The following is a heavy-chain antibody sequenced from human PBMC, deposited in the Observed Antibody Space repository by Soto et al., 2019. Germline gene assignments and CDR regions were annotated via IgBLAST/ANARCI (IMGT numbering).Heavy chain of an antibody. CDR3: ARGGWFGGMDV. D-gene: IGHD3-10*01. CDR1: GFTFSSYS. J-gene: IGHJ6*02. V-gene: IGHV3-21*01. Sequence: GGSLRLSCAASGFTFSSYSMNWVRQAPGKGLEWVSSISSSSSYIYYADSVKGRFTISRDNAKNSLYLQMNSLRAEDTAVYYCARGGWFGGMDVWGQGTTVTVSS. CDR2: ISSSSSYI.